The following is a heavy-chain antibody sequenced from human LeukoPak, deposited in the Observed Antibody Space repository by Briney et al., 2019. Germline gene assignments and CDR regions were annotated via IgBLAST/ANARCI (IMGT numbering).Heavy chain of an antibody. D-gene: IGHD3-9*01. CDR3: AKGGRDVLAVIDY. CDR1: GFTFSRHG. V-gene: IGHV3-30*02. Sequence: GGSLRLSCAASGFTFSRHGLHWVRQAPGKGLEWVAFIRFDGSNKYYADSVKGRFTISRDNSKNTVYLQMNSLRVEDTAIYYCAKGGRDVLAVIDYWGQGTRVTVSS. CDR2: IRFDGSNK. J-gene: IGHJ4*02.